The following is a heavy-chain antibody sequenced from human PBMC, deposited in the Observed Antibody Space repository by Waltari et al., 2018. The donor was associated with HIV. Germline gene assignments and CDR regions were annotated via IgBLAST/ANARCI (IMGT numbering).Heavy chain of an antibody. J-gene: IGHJ5*02. V-gene: IGHV1-69*01. D-gene: IGHD3-10*01. CDR1: GGSFSSYG. CDR3: ARDNGSGYAEMFDP. CDR2: FIPVFGTP. Sequence: QVQLVQSGAEVKKPGSSVKVSCKASGGSFSSYGISWGRQAPGQGLEWMGGFIPVFGTPNYEQKFQGRVTITADESRSTVYMELSSLRSEDTAVYYCARDNGSGYAEMFDPWGQGTLVTVSS.